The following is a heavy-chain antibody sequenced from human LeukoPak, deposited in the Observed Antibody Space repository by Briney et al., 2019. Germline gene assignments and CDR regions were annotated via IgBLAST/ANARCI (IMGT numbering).Heavy chain of an antibody. CDR1: GGPISSSSYY. V-gene: IGHV4-39*02. CDR2: IHYRGRT. D-gene: IGHD2-15*01. Sequence: SETLSLTCTVSGGPISSSSYYWGWIRQPPGKRLDWIGSIHYRGRTYDNPSLKSRVTISLDTSKNHFSLKLSSVTAADTAVYYCARPLGYCSGGSCYGDAFDIWGQGTMVTVSS. CDR3: ARPLGYCSGGSCYGDAFDI. J-gene: IGHJ3*02.